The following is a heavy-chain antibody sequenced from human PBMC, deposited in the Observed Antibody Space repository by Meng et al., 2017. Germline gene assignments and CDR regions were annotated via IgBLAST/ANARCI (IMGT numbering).Heavy chain of an antibody. CDR2: INHSGST. V-gene: IGHV4-34*01. Sequence: LQQWGAVLWKPSETLSPNCAAYGWSFSGYYRSWIRQPPGKGLEWIGEINHSGSTNYNPSLKSRVTISVDTSKNQFSLKLSSVTAADSAVYYCARGPTTMDHDFDYWGQGTLVTVSS. CDR1: GWSFSGYY. D-gene: IGHD4-11*01. CDR3: ARGPTTMDHDFDY. J-gene: IGHJ4*02.